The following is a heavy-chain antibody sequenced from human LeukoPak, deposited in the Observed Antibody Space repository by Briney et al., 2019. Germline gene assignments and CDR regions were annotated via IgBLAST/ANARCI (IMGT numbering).Heavy chain of an antibody. CDR1: GFTFSGSA. D-gene: IGHD3-16*01. J-gene: IGHJ4*02. V-gene: IGHV3-73*01. CDR2: IRSKANSYAT. Sequence: GGSLRLSCAASGFTFSGSAMHWVRQASGKGLEWVGRIRSKANSYATAYAASVKGRFTISRDDSKNTAYLQMNSLKTEDTAVYYCTSTGIMITFGGVMNDYWGQGTLVTVSS. CDR3: TSTGIMITFGGVMNDY.